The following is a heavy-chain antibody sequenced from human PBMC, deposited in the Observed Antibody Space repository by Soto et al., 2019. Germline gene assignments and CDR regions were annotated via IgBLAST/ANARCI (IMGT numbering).Heavy chain of an antibody. CDR1: GFTFSSYA. Sequence: QVQLVESGGGVVQPGRSLRLSCAASGFTFSSYAMHWVRQAPGKGLEWVAVISYDGSNKYYADSVKGRFTISRDNSKNPLYLQRNSPRTEDTAVYYCARPLWRDDYNWGYFDLWGRGTLVTVSS. CDR2: ISYDGSNK. J-gene: IGHJ2*01. V-gene: IGHV3-30-3*01. CDR3: ARPLWRDDYNWGYFDL. D-gene: IGHD4-4*01.